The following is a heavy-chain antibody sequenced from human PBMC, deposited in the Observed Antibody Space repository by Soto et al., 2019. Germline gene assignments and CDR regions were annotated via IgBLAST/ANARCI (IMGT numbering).Heavy chain of an antibody. CDR3: ARDPCSSGWLDY. CDR2: ISYDGSKK. CDR1: GFTLSSYA. J-gene: IGHJ4*02. V-gene: IGHV3-30-3*01. Sequence: QVQLVESGGGVVQPGRSLRLSCAASGFTLSSYAMHWVRQAPGKGLECVAVISYDGSKKYYADSVKGRFTISRDNSKSTLYLQMSTLRAEDTAVYYCARDPCSSGWLDYWGQGTLVTVSS. D-gene: IGHD6-19*01.